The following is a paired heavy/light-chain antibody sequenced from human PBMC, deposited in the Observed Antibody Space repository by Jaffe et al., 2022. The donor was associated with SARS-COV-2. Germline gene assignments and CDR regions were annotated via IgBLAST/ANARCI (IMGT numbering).Light chain of an antibody. Sequence: LVLTQSPGTLSLSPGDRATLSCRVSQRISASYLAWFQQRPGQSPRLIIYAASTRATGVPDRFSGSGSGTDFSLTISRLEPEDSGVYYCQQYGTSVWTFGQGTKVEI. CDR2: AAS. J-gene: IGKJ1*01. V-gene: IGKV3-20*01. CDR1: QRISASY. CDR3: QQYGTSVWT.
Heavy chain of an antibody. CDR1: NGSIGTYF. CDR2: INYSGST. V-gene: IGHV4-59*01. J-gene: IGHJ6*03. D-gene: IGHD1-1*01. Sequence: QVQLEESGPGLLKPSETLSLTCTVSNGSIGTYFWNWIRQPPGQGLQWIGYINYSGSTKSDPSLKGRVTMSLDTSKGQFSLRLSSVTAVDTATYYCARVSAVPTGHYYYYYTDVWGKGTPVTVS. CDR3: ARVSAVPTGHYYYYYTDV.